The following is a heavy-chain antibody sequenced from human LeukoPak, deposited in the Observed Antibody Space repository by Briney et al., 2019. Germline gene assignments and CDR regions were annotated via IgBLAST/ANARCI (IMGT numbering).Heavy chain of an antibody. Sequence: AGGSLRLSCAASGFTFSSYSMNWVRQAPGKGLEWVSSISSSSYIYYADSVKGRFTISRDNAKNSLYLQMNSLRAEDTAVYYCARSLYYYDSSGYYDYWGQGTLVTVSS. J-gene: IGHJ4*02. CDR3: ARSLYYYDSSGYYDY. CDR2: ISSSSYI. D-gene: IGHD3-22*01. CDR1: GFTFSSYS. V-gene: IGHV3-21*01.